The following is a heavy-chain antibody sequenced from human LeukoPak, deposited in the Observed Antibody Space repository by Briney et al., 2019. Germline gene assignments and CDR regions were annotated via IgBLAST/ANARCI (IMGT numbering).Heavy chain of an antibody. Sequence: ASVKVSCKASGYTFTSYYMHWVRQATGQGREWMGIINPSGGSTSYAQKFQGRVTMPRDMSTSTVYMELGSLRSEDTAVYYCARDNSPANWFDPRGQGTLVTVSS. CDR2: INPSGGST. CDR1: GYTFTSYY. J-gene: IGHJ5*02. V-gene: IGHV1-46*01. CDR3: ARDNSPANWFDP.